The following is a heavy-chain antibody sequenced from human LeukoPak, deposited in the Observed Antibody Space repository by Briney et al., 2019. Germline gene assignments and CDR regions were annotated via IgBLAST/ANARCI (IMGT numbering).Heavy chain of an antibody. CDR2: INHSGST. CDR1: GDSITSNNW. V-gene: IGHV4-4*02. CDR3: ARIYTTYEILTAYYSPNYMDV. J-gene: IGHJ6*03. D-gene: IGHD3-9*01. Sequence: SETLSLTCAVSGDSITSNNWWAWVRQPPGKGLEWIGEINHSGSTNYNPSLKSRVTISVDTSKNQFSLKLSSVTAADTAVYYCARIYTTYEILTAYYSPNYMDVWGKGTTVTVSS.